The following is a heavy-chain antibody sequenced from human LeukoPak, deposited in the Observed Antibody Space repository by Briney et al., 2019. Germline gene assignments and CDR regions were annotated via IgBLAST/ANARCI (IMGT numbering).Heavy chain of an antibody. CDR2: ISSSSNYI. CDR1: GFTFTSYT. J-gene: IGHJ4*02. D-gene: IGHD3-3*01. V-gene: IGHV3-21*01. CDR3: ARDRITIFGVVES. Sequence: GGSLRLSCAASGFTFTSYTMNWVRQAPGKGLAWVSSISSSSNYIYYADSVKGRFTISRDNAKNSLYLQMNSLRAEDTPVYYRARDRITIFGVVESWGQGTLVTVSS.